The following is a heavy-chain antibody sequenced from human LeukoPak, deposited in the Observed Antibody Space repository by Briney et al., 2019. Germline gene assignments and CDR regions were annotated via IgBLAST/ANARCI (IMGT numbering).Heavy chain of an antibody. Sequence: GGSLRLSCAASGFTFSTYWMHWVRQTPGKGLVWVSRIKYDGSTTNYADSVKGRFTISRDNAKKSVYLQMNSLRAEDAALYHCARDGKRVTTQFYYYGIDLWGQGTTVTVSS. J-gene: IGHJ6*02. CDR1: GFTFSTYW. D-gene: IGHD3-3*01. V-gene: IGHV3-74*01. CDR3: ARDGKRVTTQFYYYGIDL. CDR2: IKYDGSTT.